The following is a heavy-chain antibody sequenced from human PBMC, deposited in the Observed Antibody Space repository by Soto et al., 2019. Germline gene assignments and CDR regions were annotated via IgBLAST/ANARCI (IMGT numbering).Heavy chain of an antibody. CDR2: ISYDGSNK. D-gene: IGHD5-12*01. J-gene: IGHJ4*02. CDR1: GFTFSNYG. Sequence: QVQLVESGGGVVQPGRSLRLSCGASGFTFSNYGMHWVRQAPGKGLEWVAIISYDGSNKYYVDSVKGRFTISRDNSKNTLDLQMNSLRAEDTAVYYCAKDVHGSRDGYHWGADYWGQGTLVSVSS. V-gene: IGHV3-30*18. CDR3: AKDVHGSRDGYHWGADY.